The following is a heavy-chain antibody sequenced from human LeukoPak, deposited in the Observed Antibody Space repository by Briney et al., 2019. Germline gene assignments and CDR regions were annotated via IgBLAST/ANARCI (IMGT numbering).Heavy chain of an antibody. D-gene: IGHD3-22*01. CDR3: ARERDYYDGFYYFDY. Sequence: SVTVSFTASGGTFIIYAISWVRQGPGQGLGWVGRIIPILGIANYAQTFQGRVTITADKSTSTAYMELSSLRSEDTAVYYCARERDYYDGFYYFDYWGQGTLVTVSS. V-gene: IGHV1-69*04. CDR2: IIPILGIA. CDR1: GGTFIIYA. J-gene: IGHJ4*02.